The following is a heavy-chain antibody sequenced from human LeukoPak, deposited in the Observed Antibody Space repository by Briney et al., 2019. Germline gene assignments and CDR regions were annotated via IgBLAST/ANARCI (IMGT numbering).Heavy chain of an antibody. CDR2: ISYDGSNK. J-gene: IGHJ4*02. V-gene: IGHV3-30-3*01. CDR1: GFTFSSYI. D-gene: IGHD3-9*01. Sequence: GGSLRLSCATSGFTFSSYIIHWVRQAPGKGLEWVAVISYDGSNKYYADSVKGRFTISRDNSKNTLYLQMNSLRAEDTAVYYCARVKSRYFDLEQGYYFDYWGQGTLVTVSS. CDR3: ARVKSRYFDLEQGYYFDY.